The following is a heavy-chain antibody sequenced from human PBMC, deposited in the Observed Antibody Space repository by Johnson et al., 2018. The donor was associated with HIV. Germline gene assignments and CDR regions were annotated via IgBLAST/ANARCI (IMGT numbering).Heavy chain of an antibody. V-gene: IGHV3-30*03. CDR3: AREGASAVRYSSSWYGHDAFDI. CDR1: GFTFSSYG. D-gene: IGHD6-13*01. CDR2: ISYDGSNK. Sequence: VQLVESGGGLVKPGGSLRLSCAASGFTFSSYGMHWVRQAPGKGLEWVAVISYDGSNKYYADSVKGRFTISRDNSKNTLYLQMNSLRAEDTAGYYCAREGASAVRYSSSWYGHDAFDIWGQGTMVTVSA. J-gene: IGHJ3*02.